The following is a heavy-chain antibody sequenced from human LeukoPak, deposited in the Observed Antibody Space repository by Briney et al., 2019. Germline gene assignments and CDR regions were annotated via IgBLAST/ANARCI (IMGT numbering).Heavy chain of an antibody. D-gene: IGHD6-13*01. CDR3: ARDPITITSSAGFDH. CDR2: ISSSGTTI. J-gene: IGHJ4*02. Sequence: GGSLRLSCAASGFTFSSFAMNWVRQTPGKGLEWLSYISSSGTTIYYTDSVKGRFTTSRDNAKSELHLQMSSLRAEDTAVYYCARDPITITSSAGFDHWGQGTLVTVSS. CDR1: GFTFSSFA. V-gene: IGHV3-48*03.